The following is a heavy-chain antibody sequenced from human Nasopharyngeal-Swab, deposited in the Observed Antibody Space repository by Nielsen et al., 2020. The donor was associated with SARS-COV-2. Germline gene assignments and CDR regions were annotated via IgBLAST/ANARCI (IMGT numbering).Heavy chain of an antibody. J-gene: IGHJ4*02. Sequence: LKISCAASGFTFSSYGMHWVRQAPGKGLEWVAVISYDGSNKYYADSVKGRFTIPRDNSKNTLYLQMNSLRAEDTAVYYCAKCGGTYCSGGSCYSCYFDYWGQGTLVTVSS. D-gene: IGHD2-15*01. V-gene: IGHV3-30*18. CDR2: ISYDGSNK. CDR3: AKCGGTYCSGGSCYSCYFDY. CDR1: GFTFSSYG.